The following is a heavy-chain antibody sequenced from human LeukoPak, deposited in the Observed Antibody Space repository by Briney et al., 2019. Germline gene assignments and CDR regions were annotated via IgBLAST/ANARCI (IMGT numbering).Heavy chain of an antibody. Sequence: PSETLSLTCAVYGGSFSGYYWSWIRQPPGKGLEWIGYIYYSGSTNYNPSLKSRVTISVDTSKNQFSLKLSSVTAADTAVYYCARSRDRYYFDYWGQGTLVTVSS. CDR1: GGSFSGYY. CDR3: ARSRDRYYFDY. J-gene: IGHJ4*02. V-gene: IGHV4-59*01. CDR2: IYYSGST. D-gene: IGHD2-21*02.